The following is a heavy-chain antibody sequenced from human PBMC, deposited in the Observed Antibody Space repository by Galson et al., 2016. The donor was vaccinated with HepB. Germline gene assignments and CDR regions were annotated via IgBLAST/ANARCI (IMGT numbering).Heavy chain of an antibody. CDR3: AREADMGRESTTYDVLDI. J-gene: IGHJ3*02. V-gene: IGHV6-1*01. CDR1: GDSVSNNSAA. CDR2: TYYRSKWFN. D-gene: IGHD3-10*01. Sequence: CAISGDSVSNNSAAWNWIRQSPSRGLEWLGRTYYRSKWFNDYAVSVMGRITINPDTSKNQVSLQLNSVTPEDTAMYFCAREADMGRESTTYDVLDIWGRGTMVTVSS.